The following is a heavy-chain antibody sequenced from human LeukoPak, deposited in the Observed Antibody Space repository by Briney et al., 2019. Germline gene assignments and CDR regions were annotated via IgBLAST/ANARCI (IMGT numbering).Heavy chain of an antibody. Sequence: ASVKVSCKASGGTFSSYAISWVRQATGQGLEWMGWMNPNSGNTGYAQKFQGRVTITRNTSISTAYMELSSLRSEDTAVYYCARGGEQLAVDYWGQGTLVTVSS. CDR3: ARGGEQLAVDY. CDR2: MNPNSGNT. V-gene: IGHV1-8*03. D-gene: IGHD6-6*01. J-gene: IGHJ4*02. CDR1: GGTFSSYA.